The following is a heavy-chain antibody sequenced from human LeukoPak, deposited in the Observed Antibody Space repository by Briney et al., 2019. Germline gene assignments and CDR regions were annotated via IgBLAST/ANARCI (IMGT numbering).Heavy chain of an antibody. CDR2: IKQDGSEK. Sequence: PWGSLRLSCSASGFIFSNYWMTWVRQAPGKGLEWVANIKQDGSEKYYVDSVKGRFTISRDNAKKSLHLQMNSLGAEDTAVYFCARDMIILQSWGQGTLVTVSS. V-gene: IGHV3-7*04. D-gene: IGHD3-16*01. J-gene: IGHJ5*02. CDR1: GFIFSNYW. CDR3: ARDMIILQS.